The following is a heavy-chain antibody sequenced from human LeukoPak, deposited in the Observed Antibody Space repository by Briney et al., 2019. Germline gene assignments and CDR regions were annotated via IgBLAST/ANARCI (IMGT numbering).Heavy chain of an antibody. D-gene: IGHD4-17*01. Sequence: SETLSLTCAVYGGSFSGYYWSWIRQPPGKGLEWIGYIYYSGSTNYNPSLKSRVTISVDTSKNQFSLKLSSVTAADTAVYYCARDDYGDYVGYYYYGMDVWGQGTTVTVSS. V-gene: IGHV4-59*01. CDR3: ARDDYGDYVGYYYYGMDV. CDR1: GGSFSGYY. J-gene: IGHJ6*02. CDR2: IYYSGST.